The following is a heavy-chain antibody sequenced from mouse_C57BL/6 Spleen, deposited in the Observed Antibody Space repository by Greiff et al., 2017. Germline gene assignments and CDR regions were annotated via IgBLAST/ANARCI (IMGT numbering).Heavy chain of an antibody. Sequence: EVQLVESGGGLVKPGGSLKLSCAASGFTFSSYAMSWVRQTPEKRLEWVATISDGGSYTYYPDNAKNNLYLQMSHLKSEDTAMYYCASRQAHYYAMDYWGQGTSVTVSS. V-gene: IGHV5-4*03. J-gene: IGHJ4*01. D-gene: IGHD3-2*02. CDR3: ASRQAHYYAMDY. CDR2: ISDGGSYT. CDR1: GFTFSSYA.